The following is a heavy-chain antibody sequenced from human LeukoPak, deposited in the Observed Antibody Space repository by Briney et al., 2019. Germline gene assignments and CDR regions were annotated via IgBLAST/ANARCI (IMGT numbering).Heavy chain of an antibody. Sequence: YANSVKGRFTISRDNSKNPLYLQMGSLRAEDMAVYYCARDPFWVYDLWSGPCGMDVWGQGTTVSVSS. CDR3: ARDPFWVYDLWSGPCGMDV. D-gene: IGHD3-3*01. V-gene: IGHV3-64*01. J-gene: IGHJ6*02.